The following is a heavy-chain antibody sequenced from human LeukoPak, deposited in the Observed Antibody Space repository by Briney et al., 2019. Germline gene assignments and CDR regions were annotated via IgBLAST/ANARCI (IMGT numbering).Heavy chain of an antibody. D-gene: IGHD5-18*01. J-gene: IGHJ4*02. V-gene: IGHV3-33*01. CDR3: ARGSGYNYGNFDY. Sequence: PGRSLRLSCAASGFTFSTYSMHWVRQAPGKGLEWVAAIWHDGNNKYYADSVKGRFSISRDNSKNTLDLQMNSLRAEDTAVYYCARGSGYNYGNFDYWGQGTLVTVSS. CDR1: GFTFSTYS. CDR2: IWHDGNNK.